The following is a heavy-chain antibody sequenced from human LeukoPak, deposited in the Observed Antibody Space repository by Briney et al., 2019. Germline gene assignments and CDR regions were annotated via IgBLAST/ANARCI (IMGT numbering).Heavy chain of an antibody. CDR2: IYYSGST. CDR3: PKEGWGGIAAAGGQIDY. D-gene: IGHD6-13*01. Sequence: PSQTLSLTCTVSGDSITNGGYYWSWIRQHPGKGLEWIGYIYYSGSTYYNPSLKSRVTISVDTSKNHFSLKLSSVTNGDGPVYYGPKEGWGGIAAAGGQIDYWGQGTLVTVSS. J-gene: IGHJ4*02. V-gene: IGHV4-31*03. CDR1: GDSITNGGYY.